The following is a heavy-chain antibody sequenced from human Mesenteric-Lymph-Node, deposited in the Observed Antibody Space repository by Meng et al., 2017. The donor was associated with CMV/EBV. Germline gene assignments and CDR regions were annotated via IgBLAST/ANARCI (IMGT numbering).Heavy chain of an antibody. D-gene: IGHD3-10*01. CDR1: GFSLSTSGVG. CDR2: IYWDDDK. J-gene: IGHJ4*02. CDR3: AQIGSGSHY. V-gene: IGHV2-5*02. Sequence: TLPCTFCGFSLSTSGVGVGWIRQPPGKALEWLALIYWDDDKRYSPSLKSRLTITKDTSKNQVVLTMTNMDPVDTATYYCAQIGSGSHYWGQGTLVTVSS.